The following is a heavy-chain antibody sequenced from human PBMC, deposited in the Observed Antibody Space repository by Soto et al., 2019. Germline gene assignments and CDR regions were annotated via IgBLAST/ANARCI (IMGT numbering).Heavy chain of an antibody. CDR1: GFTFSSYA. D-gene: IGHD6-13*01. J-gene: IGHJ6*02. CDR3: ARDLGTAAGGMDV. Sequence: GGSLRLSCAASGFTFSSYAMHWVRQAPGKGLEWVAVISYDGSNKYYADSVKGRFTISRANSKNTLYLQMNSLRAEDTAVYYCARDLGTAAGGMDVWGQGTTVTVSS. CDR2: ISYDGSNK. V-gene: IGHV3-30-3*01.